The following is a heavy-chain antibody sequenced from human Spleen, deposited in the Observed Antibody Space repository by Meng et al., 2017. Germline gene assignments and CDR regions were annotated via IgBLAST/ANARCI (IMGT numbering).Heavy chain of an antibody. V-gene: IGHV4-39*07. CDR2: ISYSGLP. J-gene: IGHJ1*01. Sequence: SETLSLTCTVSGDSISSSNYYWGWIRQTPGKGLEWIGSISYSGLPYYNPSLKSRVTISPDTSKNKFSLKLTSVTAADTAVYYCARAVVGYGDYGRQYFLHWGQGTLVTVSS. CDR3: ARAVVGYGDYGRQYFLH. CDR1: GDSISSSNYY. D-gene: IGHD4-17*01.